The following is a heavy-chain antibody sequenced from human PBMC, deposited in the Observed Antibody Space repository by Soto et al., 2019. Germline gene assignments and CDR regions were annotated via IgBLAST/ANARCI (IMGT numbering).Heavy chain of an antibody. D-gene: IGHD3-10*01. CDR1: GFAFSSYG. CDR2: ISYDGNNK. CDR3: AKDKGFRGGIMDL. Sequence: QVQLVEYGGGVVQPGRSLRLSCAASGFAFSSYGMHWVRQAPGKGLEWVAVISYDGNNKYNSDSVKGRFTVSRDNSKNTLYLQMNSLRAEDTAIYYWAKDKGFRGGIMDLWGQGTLVTVSS. J-gene: IGHJ5*02. V-gene: IGHV3-30*18.